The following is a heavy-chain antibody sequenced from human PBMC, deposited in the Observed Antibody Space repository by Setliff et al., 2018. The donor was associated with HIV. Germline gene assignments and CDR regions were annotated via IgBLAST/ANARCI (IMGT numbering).Heavy chain of an antibody. J-gene: IGHJ4*02. CDR3: ARRYMAAAALFDY. Sequence: GGSLRLSCAASGFTFSSYSMNWVRQAPGKGLEWVSSISSSSSYIYYADSVKGRFTISRDNAKNSLYLQMNSLRAEDTAVYYCARRYMAAAALFDYWGQGTLVTVSS. D-gene: IGHD6-13*01. CDR2: ISSSSSYI. CDR1: GFTFSSYS. V-gene: IGHV3-21*01.